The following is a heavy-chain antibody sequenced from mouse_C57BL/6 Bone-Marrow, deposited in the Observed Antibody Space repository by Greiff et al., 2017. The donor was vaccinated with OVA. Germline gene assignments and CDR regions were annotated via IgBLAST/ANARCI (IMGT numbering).Heavy chain of an antibody. CDR2: ISSGSSTI. CDR3: ANYGYGGS. J-gene: IGHJ3*01. CDR1: GFTFSDYG. V-gene: IGHV5-17*01. D-gene: IGHD2-2*01. Sequence: VQLKESGGGLVKPGGSLKLSCAASGFTFSDYGMHWVRQAPEKGLEWVAYISSGSSTIYYADTVKGRFTISRDNAKNTLFLQMTSLRSEDTAMYYCANYGYGGSWGQGTLVTVSA.